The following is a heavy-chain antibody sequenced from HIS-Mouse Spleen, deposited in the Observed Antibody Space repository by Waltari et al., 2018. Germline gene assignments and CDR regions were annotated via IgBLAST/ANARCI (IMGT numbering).Heavy chain of an antibody. CDR1: GGSISSSSYY. D-gene: IGHD5-18*01. V-gene: IGHV4-39*01. Sequence: QLQLQESGPGLVKPSETLSLTCTVSGGSISSSSYYWGWIRQPPGKGLEWIGSSYYSGSTYYNPSLKLSSVTAGDRAVYYWAGKRGYSYGYRVVGGVDYWGQGTLVTVSS. CDR2: SYYSGST. J-gene: IGHJ4*02. CDR3: Y.